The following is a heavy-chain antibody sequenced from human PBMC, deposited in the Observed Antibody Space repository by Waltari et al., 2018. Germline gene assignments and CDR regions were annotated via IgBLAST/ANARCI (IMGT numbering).Heavy chain of an antibody. J-gene: IGHJ4*02. CDR2: ISYDGSNK. Sequence: QVQLVESGGGVVQPGRSLRLSCAASGFTFSSYAMPWVRQAPGKGRGVVAGISYDGSNKYYADSVKGRFTISRDNSKNTLYLQMNSLRAEDTAVYYCARDLPSVAGSLDYWGQGTLVTVSS. CDR3: ARDLPSVAGSLDY. CDR1: GFTFSSYA. V-gene: IGHV3-30-3*01. D-gene: IGHD6-19*01.